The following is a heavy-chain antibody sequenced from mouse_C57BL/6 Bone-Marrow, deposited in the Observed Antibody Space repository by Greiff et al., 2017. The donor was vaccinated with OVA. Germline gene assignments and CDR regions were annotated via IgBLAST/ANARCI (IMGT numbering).Heavy chain of an antibody. CDR2: INPNNGGT. Sequence: VQLQQSGPELVKPGASVKISCKASGYTFTDYYMNWVKQSHGKSLEWIGDINPNNGGTSYNQKFKGKATLTVDKSSSTAYMELRSLTSEDSAVYYCARKEIFDYWGQGTTLTVSS. CDR1: GYTFTDYY. J-gene: IGHJ2*01. CDR3: ARKEIFDY. V-gene: IGHV1-26*01.